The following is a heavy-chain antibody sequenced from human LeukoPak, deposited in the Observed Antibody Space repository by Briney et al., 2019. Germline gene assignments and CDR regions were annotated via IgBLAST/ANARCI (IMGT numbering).Heavy chain of an antibody. CDR1: GFTFSSYS. Sequence: GGSLRLSCAASGFTFSSYSMNWVRQAPGKGLEWVSSITSSSSYIYYADSVKGRFTISRDNAKKSVYLRMNSLRAEDTAVYYCARGSTYSSGWYTGFDYWGQGTLVTVSS. V-gene: IGHV3-21*01. J-gene: IGHJ4*02. CDR3: ARGSTYSSGWYTGFDY. D-gene: IGHD6-19*01. CDR2: ITSSSSYI.